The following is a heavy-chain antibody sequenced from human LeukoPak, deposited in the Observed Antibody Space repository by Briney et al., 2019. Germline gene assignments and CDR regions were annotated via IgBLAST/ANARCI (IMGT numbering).Heavy chain of an antibody. CDR2: ISYDGSNK. J-gene: IGHJ2*01. Sequence: PGGSLRLSCAASGFTFSSYGMHWVRQAPGKGLEWVAVISYDGSNKYYADSVKGRFTISRDNSKNPLYLQMNSQRAEDTAVFYCAKEGSPRPLLRYFDWLPPGGWHFDLWGRGTLVTVSS. CDR1: GFTFSSYG. D-gene: IGHD3-9*01. V-gene: IGHV3-30*18. CDR3: AKEGSPRPLLRYFDWLPPGGWHFDL.